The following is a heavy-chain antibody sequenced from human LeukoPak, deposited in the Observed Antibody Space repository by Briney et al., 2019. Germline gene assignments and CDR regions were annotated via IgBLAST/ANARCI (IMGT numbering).Heavy chain of an antibody. D-gene: IGHD3-22*01. CDR3: ARGGTPGYDSSGYYYVLGYWYFDL. V-gene: IGHV4-59*01. CDR1: GGSISSYY. J-gene: IGHJ2*01. Sequence: SETLSLTCTVSGGSISSYYWSWIWQPPGKGLEWIGYIYYSGSTNYNPSLKSRVTISVDTSKNQFSLKLSSVTAADTAVYYCARGGTPGYDSSGYYYVLGYWYFDLWGRGTLVTVSS. CDR2: IYYSGST.